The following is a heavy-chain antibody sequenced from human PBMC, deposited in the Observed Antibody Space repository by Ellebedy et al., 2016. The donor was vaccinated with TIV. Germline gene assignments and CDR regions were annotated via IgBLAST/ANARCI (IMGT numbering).Heavy chain of an antibody. D-gene: IGHD1-1*01. CDR2: IRWDGGNT. V-gene: IGHV3-43*01. J-gene: IGHJ4*02. CDR3: AKGGQLGAHGGGDY. Sequence: PGGSLRLSCAASGFTFDDYTMHWVRQAPGKGLEWVSLIRWDGGNTHYVDSVKVRFTISRDNSKNYLYLQMNSLKTEDTALYYCAKGGQLGAHGGGDYWGQGTLVTVSS. CDR1: GFTFDDYT.